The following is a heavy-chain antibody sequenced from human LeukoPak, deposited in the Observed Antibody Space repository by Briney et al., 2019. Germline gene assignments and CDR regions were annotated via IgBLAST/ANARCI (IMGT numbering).Heavy chain of an antibody. CDR1: GFTLSSYA. CDR2: ISGSGGST. D-gene: IGHD1-26*01. Sequence: GGSLRLSCAASGFTLSSYAMSWVRQAPGKGLEWVSAISGSGGSTYYADSVKGRFTISRDNSKNTLYLQMNSLRAEDTAVYYCAKGWELLPQNDAFDIWGQGTMVTVSS. CDR3: AKGWELLPQNDAFDI. V-gene: IGHV3-23*01. J-gene: IGHJ3*02.